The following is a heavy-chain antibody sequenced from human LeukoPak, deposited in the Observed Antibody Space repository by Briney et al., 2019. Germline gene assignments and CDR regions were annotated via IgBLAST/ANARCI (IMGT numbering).Heavy chain of an antibody. Sequence: GGSLRLSCAASGFTFSSTWMNWVCQAPGKGLEWVGRIKSAIDGGATDYAAPVQGRFTISRDDSQATLYLQMNGLRTEDTAVYYCTTGGDVIVAGTRAFDIWGQGTMVTVSS. J-gene: IGHJ3*02. CDR1: GFTFSSTW. CDR3: TTGGDVIVAGTRAFDI. V-gene: IGHV3-15*07. D-gene: IGHD5-12*01. CDR2: IKSAIDGGAT.